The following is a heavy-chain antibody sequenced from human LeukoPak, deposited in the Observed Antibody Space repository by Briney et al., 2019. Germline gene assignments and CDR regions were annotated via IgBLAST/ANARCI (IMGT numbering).Heavy chain of an antibody. CDR2: INPNSGDT. CDR1: GYSITDYY. J-gene: IGHJ5*02. V-gene: IGHV1-2*02. CDR3: ARDMKRSRARWENLGFDP. Sequence: ASVKVSCKASGYSITDYYMHWVRQAPGQGLEWIGWINPNSGDTNYAQKLQGRVTMTTDTSTSTAYMELRSLRSDDTAVYYCARDMKRSRARWENLGFDPWGQGALVTVSS. D-gene: IGHD1-26*01.